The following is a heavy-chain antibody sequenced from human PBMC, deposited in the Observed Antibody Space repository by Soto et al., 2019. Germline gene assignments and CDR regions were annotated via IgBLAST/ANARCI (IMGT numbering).Heavy chain of an antibody. CDR3: ARDLYSSSWFWFDP. J-gene: IGHJ5*02. V-gene: IGHV1-3*01. D-gene: IGHD2-2*01. CDR1: GYNFTQYR. CDR2: ITAGDAKT. Sequence: QVQLVQSGADVKKSGASVKISCKASGYNFTQYRIHWVRQAPGQRLEWMGWITAGDAKTEYSQKFQGRVTISRDISATTVYLDLDSLRSEDTAVYYCARDLYSSSWFWFDPWGRGTQVIVSS.